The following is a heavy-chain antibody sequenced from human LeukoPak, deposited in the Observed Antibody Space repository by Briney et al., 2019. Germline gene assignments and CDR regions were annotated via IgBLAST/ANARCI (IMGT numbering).Heavy chain of an antibody. Sequence: SETLSLTCAVYGGSFSGYYWSWIRQPPGKGLEWIGEINHSGSTNYNPSLKSRVTISVDTSKNQFSLKLSSVTAADTAVYYCARVARPCHKNFDYWGRGTLVTVSS. V-gene: IGHV4-34*01. CDR1: GGSFSGYY. J-gene: IGHJ4*02. CDR3: ARVARPCHKNFDY. CDR2: INHSGST. D-gene: IGHD6-25*01.